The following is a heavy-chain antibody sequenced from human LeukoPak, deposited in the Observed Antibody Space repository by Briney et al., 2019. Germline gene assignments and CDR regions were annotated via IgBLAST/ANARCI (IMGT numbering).Heavy chain of an antibody. V-gene: IGHV3-20*04. CDR3: ARDRGHSYGYDY. D-gene: IGHD5-18*01. CDR1: GFTFDDYG. J-gene: IGHJ4*02. CDR2: INWNGGST. Sequence: AGGSLRLSCAASGFTFDDYGMVWVRQGPGKGLEWVSGINWNGGSTGHADSVKGRFTISRDNAKNSLYMQMNSLRAEDTALYYCARDRGHSYGYDYWGQGTLVTVSS.